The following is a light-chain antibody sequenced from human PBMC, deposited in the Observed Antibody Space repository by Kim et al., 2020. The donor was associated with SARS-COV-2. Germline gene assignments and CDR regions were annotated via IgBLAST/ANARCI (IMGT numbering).Light chain of an antibody. J-gene: IGLJ3*02. CDR2: GND. V-gene: IGLV1-44*01. Sequence: ELTQPPSASGTPGQRVTISCSGTTSNIGNNPVSWYQQLPGTAPKLLIYGNDERPSRVPDRFSGSKSGTSASLAISGLQSDDEADYYCAAWDDTLNGRMFGGGTKLTVL. CDR1: TSNIGNNP. CDR3: AAWDDTLNGRM.